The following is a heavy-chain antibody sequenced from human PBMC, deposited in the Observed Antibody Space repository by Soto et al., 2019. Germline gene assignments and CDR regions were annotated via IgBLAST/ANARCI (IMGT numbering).Heavy chain of an antibody. CDR3: SGESSSSYDYYYGMDA. CDR1: GFSLTPYA. CDR2: TSYGGNYQ. D-gene: IGHD6-6*01. Sequence: QVHLVESGGGVFQPGRSLRLSCTASGFSLTPYAMHWVRQAPGKGLAWVAGTSYGGNYQYYADSVTGRFTVSRDNSKNTLFVQVNSLRTDDTAVYYCSGESSSSYDYYYGMDAWGQGTTVTV. V-gene: IGHV3-30-3*01. J-gene: IGHJ6*02.